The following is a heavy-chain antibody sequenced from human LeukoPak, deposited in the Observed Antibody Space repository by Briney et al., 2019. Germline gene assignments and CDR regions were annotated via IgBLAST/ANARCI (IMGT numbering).Heavy chain of an antibody. D-gene: IGHD5-12*01. CDR1: GFTFSKAW. CDR2: IKSKTDGGTT. J-gene: IGHJ4*02. CDR3: TTPKYSGYDFYF. V-gene: IGHV3-15*07. Sequence: NPGGSLRLSCAASGFTFSKAWMYWVRQAPGKGLEWVVRIKSKTDGGTTDYAAPVKGRFTISRDDSKNTLFLQMNSLKTEDTATYYCTTPKYSGYDFYFWGQGTLVTVSS.